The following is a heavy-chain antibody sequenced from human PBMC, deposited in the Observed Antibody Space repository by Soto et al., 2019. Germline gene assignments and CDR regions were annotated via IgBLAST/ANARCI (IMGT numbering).Heavy chain of an antibody. J-gene: IGHJ4*02. V-gene: IGHV4-4*02. Sequence: QVQLQESGPGLVKPSGTLSLTCAVSGGSISSSNWWSWVRQPPGKGLEWIGEIYHSGSTNYNPSLKSRVTISVDKSKNPVSLKLSSVTAADTAVYYCARDRCRGGSCYSGREWRYFDYWGQGTLVTVSS. D-gene: IGHD2-15*01. CDR1: GGSISSSNW. CDR2: IYHSGST. CDR3: ARDRCRGGSCYSGREWRYFDY.